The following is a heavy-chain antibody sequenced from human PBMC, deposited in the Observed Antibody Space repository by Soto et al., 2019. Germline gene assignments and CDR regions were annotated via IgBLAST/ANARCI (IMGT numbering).Heavy chain of an antibody. CDR3: ARAGSSWYRFDY. Sequence: QVQLVQSGAEVKKPGASVKVSCKASGYTFTSYAMHWVRQAPGQRLEWMGWINAGNGNTKYSQKFQGRVTITRDTSASTAYMELSSLRSEDTAVYYCARAGSSWYRFDYWGQGTLVTVSS. D-gene: IGHD6-13*01. J-gene: IGHJ4*02. CDR2: INAGNGNT. V-gene: IGHV1-3*01. CDR1: GYTFTSYA.